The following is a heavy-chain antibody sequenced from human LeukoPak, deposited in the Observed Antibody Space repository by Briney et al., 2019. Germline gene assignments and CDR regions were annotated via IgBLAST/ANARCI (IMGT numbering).Heavy chain of an antibody. Sequence: GGSLRLSCAASGFTFSDYRMNWVRQAPGKGLEWVSSISGTSTNIYYADSVKGRFTISRDNAKNSVYLQMNSLRAEDTAVYYCARDDPSMIAALHYWGQGTLVTVSS. D-gene: IGHD6-6*01. CDR3: ARDDPSMIAALHY. CDR2: ISGTSTNI. V-gene: IGHV3-21*01. CDR1: GFTFSDYR. J-gene: IGHJ4*02.